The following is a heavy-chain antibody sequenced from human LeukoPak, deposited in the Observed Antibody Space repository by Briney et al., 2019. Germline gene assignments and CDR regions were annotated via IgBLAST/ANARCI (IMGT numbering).Heavy chain of an antibody. Sequence: GGSLRLSCAASGFTFSSYGMHWVRQAPGKGLEWVAFIRYDGSNKYYADSVKGRFTISRDNSKNTLYLQMNSLRAEDTAVYYCAKATYYDFWSGYGGRFDYWGQGTLVTVSS. D-gene: IGHD3-3*01. CDR1: GFTFSSYG. J-gene: IGHJ4*02. CDR2: IRYDGSNK. V-gene: IGHV3-30*02. CDR3: AKATYYDFWSGYGGRFDY.